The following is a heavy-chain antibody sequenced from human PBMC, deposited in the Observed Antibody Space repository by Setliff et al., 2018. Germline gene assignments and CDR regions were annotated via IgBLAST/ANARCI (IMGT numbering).Heavy chain of an antibody. CDR1: GGSISSSSYY. CDR2: IYYSGST. CDR3: ARVNQYSSVWHNYYYGMDV. V-gene: IGHV4-39*07. Sequence: KTSETLSLTCTVSGGSISSSSYYWGWIRQPPGKGLEWIGSIYYSGSTYYNPSLKSRVTISVDTSKNQFSLKLSSVTAADTAVYYCARVNQYSSVWHNYYYGMDVWGQGTTVTVSS. D-gene: IGHD6-19*01. J-gene: IGHJ6*02.